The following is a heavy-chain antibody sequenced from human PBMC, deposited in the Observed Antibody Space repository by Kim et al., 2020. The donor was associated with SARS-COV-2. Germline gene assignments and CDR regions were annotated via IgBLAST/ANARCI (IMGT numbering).Heavy chain of an antibody. CDR2: SRDKVNSYTT. V-gene: IGHV3-72*01. Sequence: GSLRLSCAASGLSVSDHYMDWVRQAPGKGLEWVGRSRDKVNSYTTEYAASGKGRFTISRDESKNSLYLPMNSLETEDTAVYYCTRAAGSKTGMDGWGQG. J-gene: IGHJ6*02. D-gene: IGHD2-2*01. CDR1: GLSVSDHY. CDR3: TRAAGSKTGMDG.